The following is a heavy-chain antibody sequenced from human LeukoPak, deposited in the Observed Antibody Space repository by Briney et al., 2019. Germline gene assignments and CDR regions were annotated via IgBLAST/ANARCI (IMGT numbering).Heavy chain of an antibody. CDR2: IYTSGST. CDR1: GGSIGSYY. J-gene: IGHJ3*02. V-gene: IGHV4-4*07. Sequence: SETLSLTCTVSGGSIGSYYWSWIRQPAGKGLEWIWRIYTSGSTNYNPSLKSRVTMSVDTSKNQFSLKLSSVTAADTAVYYCARVITTSGWIDAFDIWGQGTMVTVSS. CDR3: ARVITTSGWIDAFDI. D-gene: IGHD6-19*01.